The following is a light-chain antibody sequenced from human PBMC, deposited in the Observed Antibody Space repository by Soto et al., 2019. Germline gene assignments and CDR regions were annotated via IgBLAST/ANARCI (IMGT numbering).Light chain of an antibody. V-gene: IGLV2-14*01. Sequence: QSALTQPASVSGSPGQSITISCTGTSSDVGGYNYVSWYQHHPGKAPKLMIYEVSNRPSGDSNRFSGSKSGNTASLTISGLQAEDEADYYCSSYTGSSTPVFGGGTKLT. CDR2: EVS. CDR3: SSYTGSSTPV. CDR1: SSDVGGYNY. J-gene: IGLJ3*02.